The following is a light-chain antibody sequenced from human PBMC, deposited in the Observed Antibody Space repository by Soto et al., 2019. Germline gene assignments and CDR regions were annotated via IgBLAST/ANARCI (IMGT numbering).Light chain of an antibody. CDR1: QSVSS. Sequence: EIVMTQSPATLSVSPGDRATLSCRASQSVSSIAWYQQKPGQPPRLLIYGASRRATNIPARFSGGGSDTEFTLTISTLQSEDFAVYYCQQYNNWPPFFGQGTKLEIK. CDR3: QQYNNWPPF. CDR2: GAS. V-gene: IGKV3-15*01. J-gene: IGKJ2*01.